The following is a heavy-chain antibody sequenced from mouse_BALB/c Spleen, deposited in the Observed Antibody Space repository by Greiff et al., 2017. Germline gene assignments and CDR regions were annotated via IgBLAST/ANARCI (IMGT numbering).Heavy chain of an antibody. V-gene: IGHV1-54*01. J-gene: IGHJ4*01. CDR3: AIYYGNYYAMDY. D-gene: IGHD2-1*01. Sequence: LQESGAELVRPGTSVKVSCKASGYAFTNYLIEWVKQRPGQGLEWIGVINPGSGGTNYNEKFKGKATLTADKSSSTAYMQLSSLTSDDSAVYFCAIYYGNYYAMDYWGQGTSVTVSS. CDR1: GYAFTNYL. CDR2: INPGSGGT.